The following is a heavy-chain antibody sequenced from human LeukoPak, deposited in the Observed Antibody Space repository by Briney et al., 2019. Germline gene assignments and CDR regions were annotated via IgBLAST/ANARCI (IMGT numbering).Heavy chain of an antibody. V-gene: IGHV4-59*12. CDR2: IYYSGST. CDR3: ASGSSGWYRRWFDP. J-gene: IGHJ5*02. D-gene: IGHD6-19*01. CDR1: GGSISSYY. Sequence: SETLSLTCTVSGGSISSYYWSWIRQPPGKRLEWIGYIYYSGSTNYNPSLRSRVTISVDTSKNQFSLKLSSVTAADTAVYYCASGSSGWYRRWFDPWGQGTLVTVSS.